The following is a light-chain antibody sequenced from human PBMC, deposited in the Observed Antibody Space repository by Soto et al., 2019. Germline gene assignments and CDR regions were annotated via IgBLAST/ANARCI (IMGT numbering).Light chain of an antibody. CDR3: SSYTSSNTVV. CDR2: DVS. CDR1: SGDVGGYDY. J-gene: IGLJ2*01. V-gene: IGLV2-14*01. Sequence: QSALTQPASVSGSPGQSITISCAGTSGDVGGYDYVSWYQQHPGKAPKLMIYDVSNRPSGVSNSFSGSKSGNTASLTISGLQAEDEADYYCSSYTSSNTVVFGGGTKLTVL.